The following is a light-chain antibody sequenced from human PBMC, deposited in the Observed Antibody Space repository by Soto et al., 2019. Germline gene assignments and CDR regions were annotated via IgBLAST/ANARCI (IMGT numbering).Light chain of an antibody. CDR3: QQYGSSVLT. V-gene: IGKV3-20*01. CDR1: QSVSNSY. J-gene: IGKJ4*01. CDR2: DAS. Sequence: EIVLTQSPGTVSLSPGERATLSCRASQSVSNSYLAWYQQKPGQAPRLLIYDASSRATGIPDRFSGSGSGTDFTLTISRLEPEDFAVYYCQQYGSSVLTFGGGTTVEIK.